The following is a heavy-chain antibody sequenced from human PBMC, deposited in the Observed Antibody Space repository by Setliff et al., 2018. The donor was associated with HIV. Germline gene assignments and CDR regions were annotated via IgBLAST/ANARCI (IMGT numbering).Heavy chain of an antibody. D-gene: IGHD3-10*01. CDR1: GYPFSNFG. CDR2: INVYNGDT. Sequence: ASVKVSCKASGYPFSNFGVSWVRQAPGQGLEWMAWINVYNGDTNFALKFQGRVTLAKDTSTETAYMELESLRSDDTAVYYCATDRTQTGISMVRGRIVDPARYPLDYWGQGTLVTVSS. J-gene: IGHJ4*02. V-gene: IGHV1-18*01. CDR3: ATDRTQTGISMVRGRIVDPARYPLDY.